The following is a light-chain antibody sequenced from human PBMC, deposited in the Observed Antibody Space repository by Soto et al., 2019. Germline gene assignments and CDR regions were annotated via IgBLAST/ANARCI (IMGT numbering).Light chain of an antibody. CDR3: QQYGGSPVT. V-gene: IGKV3-20*01. CDR2: GAS. Sequence: IVLTQSPGILSLSPGERATLSCRASQTVIGSALAWYQQKPAQAPRLLVYGASNRATGLPDRFSGSGLGTDFTLTISRLEPEDFAFYFCQQYGGSPVTFGGGTNLEI. CDR1: QTVIGSA. J-gene: IGKJ4*01.